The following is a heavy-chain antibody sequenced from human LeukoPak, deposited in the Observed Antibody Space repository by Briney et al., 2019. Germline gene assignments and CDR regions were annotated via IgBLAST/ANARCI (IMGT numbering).Heavy chain of an antibody. CDR2: IYHSGST. J-gene: IGHJ3*02. D-gene: IGHD3-9*01. V-gene: IGHV4-38-2*02. Sequence: SETLSLTCTVSGYSISSGYYWGWIRQPPGKGLEWIGSIYHSGSTYYNPSLKSRVNISVDTSKNQFSLKLSSVTAADTAVYYCARDYDILTGDDAFDIWGQGTMVTVSS. CDR3: ARDYDILTGDDAFDI. CDR1: GYSISSGYY.